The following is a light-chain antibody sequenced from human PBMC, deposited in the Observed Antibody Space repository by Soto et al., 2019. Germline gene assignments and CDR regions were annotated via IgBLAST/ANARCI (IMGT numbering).Light chain of an antibody. CDR3: SSYTSDSAYV. CDR1: SGDVGLYDY. Sequence: QSALTEPAALTGSPGQAITISCTGTSGDVGLYDYVSWYQQHPRKAPQLMIYAVRNRPSGVSKRFSASKSGNTASLFISGLQAEDEADYYCSSYTSDSAYVFGSGTKVTVL. J-gene: IGLJ1*01. V-gene: IGLV2-14*01. CDR2: AVR.